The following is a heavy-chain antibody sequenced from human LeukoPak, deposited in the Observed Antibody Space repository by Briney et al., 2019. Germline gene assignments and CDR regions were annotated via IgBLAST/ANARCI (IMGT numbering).Heavy chain of an antibody. CDR3: AKDGLYYDGSTHIYYFDY. D-gene: IGHD3-22*01. CDR1: GFSFSDYA. CDR2: ITGSGGVT. Sequence: GGSLRLSCAASGFSFSDYAMAWVRQAPGKGLEWVSVITGSGGVTHYAGSVKGRFTISRDNSKNTLYLQMNNLRDEDTARYYCAKDGLYYDGSTHIYYFDYWGQGTLVAVSS. J-gene: IGHJ4*02. V-gene: IGHV3-23*01.